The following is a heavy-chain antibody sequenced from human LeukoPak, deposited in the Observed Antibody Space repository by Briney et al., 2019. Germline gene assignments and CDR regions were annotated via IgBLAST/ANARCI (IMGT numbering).Heavy chain of an antibody. CDR2: IGTAGEI. CDR3: ARAAYSSTWYSRYFDP. V-gene: IGHV3-13*01. J-gene: IGHJ2*01. CDR1: GFTFSSYD. Sequence: GGSLRLSCAASGFTFSSYDIHWVRQATGKGLEWVSGIGTAGEIYYPGSVKGRFTISRENAKNSLYLQMNSLRAGDTAVYYCARAAYSSTWYSRYFDPWGRGTLVTVSS. D-gene: IGHD6-13*01.